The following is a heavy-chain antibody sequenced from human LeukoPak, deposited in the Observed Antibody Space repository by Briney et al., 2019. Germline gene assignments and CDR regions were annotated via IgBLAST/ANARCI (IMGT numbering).Heavy chain of an antibody. D-gene: IGHD3-22*01. CDR3: ARELVVTPNWFDP. CDR2: IYYSGST. Sequence: KPSETLSLTCTVSGGSVSSGSYYWSWIRQPPGKGLEWIGYIYYSGSTNYNPSLKSRVTISVDTSKNQFSLKLSSVTAADTAVYYCARELVVTPNWFDPWGQGTLVTVSS. J-gene: IGHJ5*02. V-gene: IGHV4-61*01. CDR1: GGSVSSGSYY.